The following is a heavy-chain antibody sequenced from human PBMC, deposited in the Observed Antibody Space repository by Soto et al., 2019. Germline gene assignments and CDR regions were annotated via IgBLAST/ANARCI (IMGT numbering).Heavy chain of an antibody. V-gene: IGHV1-18*01. CDR3: ARGDGDTVDY. CDR1: GYTFINYG. CDR2: INAYIAKT. D-gene: IGHD2-21*02. Sequence: QVQLVQSGGEVKKPGASVKVSCKASGYTFINYGITWVRQAPGQGLEWLAWINAYIAKTDNAQKVQGRVTMTADTSTSTASLELRSLRCVGTAVYYCARGDGDTVDYWGQGTVVTFSP. J-gene: IGHJ4*02.